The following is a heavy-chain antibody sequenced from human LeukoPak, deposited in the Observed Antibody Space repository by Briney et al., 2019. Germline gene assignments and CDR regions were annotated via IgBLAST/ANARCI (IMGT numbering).Heavy chain of an antibody. J-gene: IGHJ4*02. CDR1: GGSISSYY. Sequence: SETLSLTCTVSGGSISSYYWSWIRQPPEKGLEWIGYIYYSGSTSYNPSLKSRVTISVDTSKNQFSLKLSSVTAADTAVYYCARQAVAPGYWGQGTLVTVSS. CDR3: ARQAVAPGY. V-gene: IGHV4-59*01. CDR2: IYYSGST. D-gene: IGHD6-19*01.